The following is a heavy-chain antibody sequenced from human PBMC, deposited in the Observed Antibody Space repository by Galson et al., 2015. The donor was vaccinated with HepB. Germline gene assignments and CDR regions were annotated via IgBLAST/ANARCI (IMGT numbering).Heavy chain of an antibody. CDR1: GGSFSGYY. D-gene: IGHD3-10*01. Sequence: TLSLTCAVYGGSFSGYYWSWIRQPPGKGLEWIGEINHSGSTNYNPSLKSRVTISVDTSKNQFSLKLSSVTAADTAVYYCARDANYYGSGSYAANWGQGTLVTVSS. CDR3: ARDANYYGSGSYAAN. CDR2: INHSGST. J-gene: IGHJ4*02. V-gene: IGHV4-34*01.